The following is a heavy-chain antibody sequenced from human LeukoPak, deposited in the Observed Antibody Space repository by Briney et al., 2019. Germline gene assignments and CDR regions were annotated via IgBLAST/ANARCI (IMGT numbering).Heavy chain of an antibody. Sequence: GGSLRLSCAASGYTFSSYGMHWVRQAPGKWLEWVAVIWYDGSNKYYADSVKGRFTISRDNSKNTLYLQMNSLRAEDTAVYYCANQLEYYMDVWGKGTTVTVSS. V-gene: IGHV3-33*06. CDR3: ANQLEYYMDV. D-gene: IGHD3-10*01. CDR1: GYTFSSYG. J-gene: IGHJ6*03. CDR2: IWYDGSNK.